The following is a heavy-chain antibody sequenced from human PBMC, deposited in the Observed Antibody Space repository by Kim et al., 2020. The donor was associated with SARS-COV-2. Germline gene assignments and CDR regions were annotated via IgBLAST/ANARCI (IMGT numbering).Heavy chain of an antibody. V-gene: IGHV3-23*01. D-gene: IGHD5-12*01. J-gene: IGHJ5*02. CDR2: ISGSGGST. CDR1: GFTFSSYA. CDR3: AKEGGYSGYDPTQWFDP. Sequence: GGSLRLSCAASGFTFSSYAMSWVRQAPGKGLEWVSAISGSGGSTYYADSVKGRFTISRDNSKNTLYLQMNSLRAEDTAVYYCAKEGGYSGYDPTQWFDPWGQGTLVTVSS.